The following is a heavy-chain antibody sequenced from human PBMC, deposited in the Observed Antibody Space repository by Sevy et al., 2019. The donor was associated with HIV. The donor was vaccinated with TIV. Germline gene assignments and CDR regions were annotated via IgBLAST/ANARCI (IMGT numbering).Heavy chain of an antibody. Sequence: GGSLRLSCSASGFTFRSFSMHWVRQAPGKGLEWVAAIWYDGRTKQYADSVKGRFTMSRDNSKNMLSLEMNSLRAEDTGLYFRARDSARVIVPTAGFDSWGQGTVVTVSS. CDR3: ARDSARVIVPTAGFDS. V-gene: IGHV3-33*01. CDR1: GFTFRSFS. J-gene: IGHJ5*01. CDR2: IWYDGRTK. D-gene: IGHD1-1*01.